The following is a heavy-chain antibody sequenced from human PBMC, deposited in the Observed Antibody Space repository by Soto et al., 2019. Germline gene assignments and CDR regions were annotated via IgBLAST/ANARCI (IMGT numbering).Heavy chain of an antibody. CDR2: IYHSGST. V-gene: IGHV4-30-2*01. D-gene: IGHD3-10*01. J-gene: IGHJ6*02. CDR1: GGSISSGGYS. CDR3: TTQGFGGLHGLVDV. Sequence: SETLSLTCAVSGGSISSGGYSWSWIRQPPGKGLEWIGYIYHSGSTYYNPSLKSRVTISVDTSKNQFSLKLTSVTAADTAVYYCTTQGFGGLHGLVDVWGQGTTVTVSS.